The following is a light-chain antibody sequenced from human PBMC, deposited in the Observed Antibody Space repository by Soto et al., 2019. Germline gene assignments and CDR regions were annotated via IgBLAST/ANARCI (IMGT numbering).Light chain of an antibody. CDR1: QGIGDT. CDR2: DTS. V-gene: IGKV3-15*01. J-gene: IGKJ4*01. CDR3: QHYVTWPLT. Sequence: EIVMTQSPATLSVSPGEEATLSCRASQGIGDTLAWYQQKPGQTLRLLIYDTSIRATGVPARFSGSRSGAEFTLTISSLQSEDFAVYYCQHYVTWPLTFGGGTKVDIK.